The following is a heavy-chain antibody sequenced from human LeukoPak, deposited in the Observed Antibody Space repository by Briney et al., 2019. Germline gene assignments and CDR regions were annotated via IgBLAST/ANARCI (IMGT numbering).Heavy chain of an antibody. CDR3: AKRGPIVGATTGIDY. Sequence: PGGSLRLSCAASGFPFSSYAMSWVRQAPGKGLEWVAFIRYDGSNKYYADSVKGRFTISRDNSKNTLYLQMNSLRAEDTAVYYCAKRGPIVGATTGIDYWGQGTLVTVSS. J-gene: IGHJ4*02. D-gene: IGHD1-26*01. CDR1: GFPFSSYA. CDR2: IRYDGSNK. V-gene: IGHV3-30*02.